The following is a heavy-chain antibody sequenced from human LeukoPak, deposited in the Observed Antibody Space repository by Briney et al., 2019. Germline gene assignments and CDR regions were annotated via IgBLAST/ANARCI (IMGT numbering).Heavy chain of an antibody. CDR1: GFTFSSFD. J-gene: IGHJ6*03. D-gene: IGHD1-1*01. V-gene: IGHV3-13*01. Sequence: QSGGSLRLSCSASGFTFSSFDMHWVRQTTGQGLEWVSTIGTASGTYYPGSVECRFTLSRDNAKNSLYLQMNSLTAGDTAVYYCARGPPRGKYYYMDVWGKGTTVTVSS. CDR2: IGTASGT. CDR3: ARGPPRGKYYYMDV.